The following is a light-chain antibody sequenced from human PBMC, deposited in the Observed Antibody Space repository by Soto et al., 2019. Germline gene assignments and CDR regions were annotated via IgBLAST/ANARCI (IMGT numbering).Light chain of an antibody. CDR3: QQYNDWPLT. J-gene: IGKJ2*01. Sequence: EIEMTQSPATLSVSLGERATHTCRASQSVSSNLAWYQQKPGQAPRLLVYGASTRATGIPARFSGSGSGTEFTLTISSLQSEDFAVYYCQQYNDWPLTFGQGTKVDIK. V-gene: IGKV3-15*01. CDR1: QSVSSN. CDR2: GAS.